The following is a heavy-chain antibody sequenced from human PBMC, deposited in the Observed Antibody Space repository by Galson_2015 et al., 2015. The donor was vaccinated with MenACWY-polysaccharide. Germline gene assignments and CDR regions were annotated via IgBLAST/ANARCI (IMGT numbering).Heavy chain of an antibody. V-gene: IGHV3-23*01. Sequence: SLRLSCAASGFTFTSYTMSWIRQAPGKGPEWVKVISLDGRNTYYADPVKGRFTISRDNSKNTLYLQMHDLRAEDTAVYYCVKAHETSGWNRGPGYWGQGTLFPVSS. J-gene: IGHJ4*02. CDR2: ISLDGRNT. CDR3: VKAHETSGWNRGPGY. D-gene: IGHD1-1*01. CDR1: GFTFTSYT.